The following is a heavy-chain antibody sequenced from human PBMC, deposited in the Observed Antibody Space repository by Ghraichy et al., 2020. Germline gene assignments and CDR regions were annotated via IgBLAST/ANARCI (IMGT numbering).Heavy chain of an antibody. J-gene: IGHJ4*02. CDR3: GRVIRGYDVIDS. D-gene: IGHD5-12*01. Sequence: GGSLRLSCAASGFSFSSFWMSWVRQAPGKGLEWVANIKKDGSQKYYVDSVEGRFTISRDNAKNSLYLQMNSLGAEDTAVYYCGRVIRGYDVIDSWGQGTLVTVSS. CDR1: GFSFSSFW. V-gene: IGHV3-7*01. CDR2: IKKDGSQK.